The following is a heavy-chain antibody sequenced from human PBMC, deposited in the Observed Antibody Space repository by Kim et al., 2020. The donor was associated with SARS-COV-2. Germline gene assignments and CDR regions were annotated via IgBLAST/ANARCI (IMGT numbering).Heavy chain of an antibody. CDR1: GFTFSSYA. J-gene: IGHJ4*02. CDR2: IYSGGSST. Sequence: GGSLRLSCAASGFTFSSYAMSWVRQAPGKGLEWVSVIYSGGSSTYYADSVKGRFTISRDNSKNTLYLQMNSLRAEDTAVYYCAKVYDCSGGSCYLRSPYFDYWGQGTLVTVSS. D-gene: IGHD2-15*01. V-gene: IGHV3-23*03. CDR3: AKVYDCSGGSCYLRSPYFDY.